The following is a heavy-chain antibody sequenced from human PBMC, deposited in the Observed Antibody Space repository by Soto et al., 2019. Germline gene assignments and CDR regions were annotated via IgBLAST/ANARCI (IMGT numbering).Heavy chain of an antibody. V-gene: IGHV3-30*18. J-gene: IGHJ4*02. CDR1: GFTFRNYG. D-gene: IGHD3-9*01. CDR3: AKDLLRYFDWSPLDY. Sequence: QVQLVESGGGVVQPGRSLRLSCAASGFTFRNYGMHWVRQAPGKGLEWVAVISYDGSNKYYADSVKGRFTISRDNSKNTLYLQMNSLRAEDTAVYYCAKDLLRYFDWSPLDYWGQGTLVTVSS. CDR2: ISYDGSNK.